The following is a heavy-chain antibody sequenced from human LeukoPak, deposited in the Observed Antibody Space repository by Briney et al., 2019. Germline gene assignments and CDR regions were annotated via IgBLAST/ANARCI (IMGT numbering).Heavy chain of an antibody. CDR1: GYTFTSYY. D-gene: IGHD1-26*01. J-gene: IGHJ5*02. CDR3: ARDPLGDSGSYWFDP. Sequence: ASVKVSCKASGYTFTSYYMHWVRQAPGQGLEWMGIINSSGGSTSYAQKFQGRVTMTRDTSTSTVYMELSSLRSEDTAVYYCARDPLGDSGSYWFDPWGQGTLVTVSS. CDR2: INSSGGST. V-gene: IGHV1-46*01.